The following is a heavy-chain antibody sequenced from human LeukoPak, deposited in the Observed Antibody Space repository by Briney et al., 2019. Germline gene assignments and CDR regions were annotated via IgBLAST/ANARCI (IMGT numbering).Heavy chain of an antibody. CDR3: ASGYYYGSGNYFDY. V-gene: IGHV3-7*03. D-gene: IGHD3-10*01. J-gene: IGHJ4*02. CDR2: IKQDGSEK. CDR1: GFTFSSCW. Sequence: GGSLRLPCAASGFTFSSCWMSWVRQAPGKGLEWVANIKQDGSEKYYVDSVKGRFTISRDNAKNSLYLQMNSLRAEDTAVYYCASGYYYGSGNYFDYWGQGTLVTVSS.